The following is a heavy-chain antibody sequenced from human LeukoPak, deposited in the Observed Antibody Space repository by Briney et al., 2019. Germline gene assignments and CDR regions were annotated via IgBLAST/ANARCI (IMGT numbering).Heavy chain of an antibody. CDR2: INSDGSST. J-gene: IGHJ4*02. V-gene: IGHV3-74*01. CDR1: GFTFSSYW. D-gene: IGHD3-22*01. Sequence: GGSLRLSCAASGFTFSSYWMHWVRQAPGKGLVWVSRINSDGSSTSYADSVKGRFTISRDNAKNTLYLQMNSLRAEDTAVYYCARGDYYYDSSGYPDYWGQGTLVTVSS. CDR3: ARGDYYYDSSGYPDY.